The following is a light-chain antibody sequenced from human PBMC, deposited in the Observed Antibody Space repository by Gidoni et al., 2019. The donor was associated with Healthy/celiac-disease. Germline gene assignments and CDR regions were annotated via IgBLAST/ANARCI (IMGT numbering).Light chain of an antibody. V-gene: IGLV3-1*01. CDR1: KLGDKY. CDR2: QDS. Sequence: SYELTPPPSVSVSPGQTASITCSGDKLGDKYACWYQQKPGQSPVRVIYQDSKRPSGIPERFSGSNSGNTATLTISGTQAMDEADYDCQAWDSSTGVFGTGTKVTVL. CDR3: QAWDSSTGV. J-gene: IGLJ1*01.